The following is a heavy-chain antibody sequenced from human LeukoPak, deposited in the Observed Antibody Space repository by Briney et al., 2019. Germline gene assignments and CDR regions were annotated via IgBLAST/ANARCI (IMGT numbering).Heavy chain of an antibody. CDR2: IFYSGST. D-gene: IGHD6-19*01. CDR1: GGSISSYY. Sequence: SETLSLTCTVSGGSISSYYWSWIRQPPGKGLEWIGYIFYSGSTNYNPSLKSRVTISVDTSKNQFSLKLSSVTAADTAVCYCARGSSSGWYYFDYWGQGTLVTVSS. V-gene: IGHV4-59*01. CDR3: ARGSSSGWYYFDY. J-gene: IGHJ4*02.